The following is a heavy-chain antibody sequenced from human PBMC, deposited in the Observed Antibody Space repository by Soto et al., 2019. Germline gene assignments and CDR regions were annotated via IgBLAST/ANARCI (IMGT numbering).Heavy chain of an antibody. J-gene: IGHJ5*02. CDR1: GGSISSGDYY. CDR2: IYYSGST. V-gene: IGHV4-30-4*01. CDR3: ARDGAYYGSGAQSNWFDP. D-gene: IGHD3-10*01. Sequence: SETLSLTCTVSGGSISSGDYYWSWIRQPPGKGLEWIGYIYYSGSTYYNPSLKSRVTISVDTSKNPFSLKLSSVTAADTAVYYCARDGAYYGSGAQSNWFDPWGQGTLVTVSS.